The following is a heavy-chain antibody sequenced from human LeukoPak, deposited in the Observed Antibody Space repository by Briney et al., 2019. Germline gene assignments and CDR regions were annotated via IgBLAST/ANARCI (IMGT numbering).Heavy chain of an antibody. D-gene: IGHD4-17*01. CDR2: ISSSSSTI. Sequence: GGSLRLSCAASGFTFSSYSMNWVRQAPGKGLEWVSYISSSSSTIYYADSVKGRFTISRDNAKNSLYLQMNSLRAEDTAVYYCARDLVSGDYFWWFDPWGQGTLLTVSS. CDR1: GFTFSSYS. V-gene: IGHV3-48*01. CDR3: ARDLVSGDYFWWFDP. J-gene: IGHJ5*02.